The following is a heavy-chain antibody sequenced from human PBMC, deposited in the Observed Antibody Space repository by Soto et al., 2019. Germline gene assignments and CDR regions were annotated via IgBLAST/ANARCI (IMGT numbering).Heavy chain of an antibody. CDR2: TSYDGSNK. D-gene: IGHD2-2*01. V-gene: IGHV3-30*18. CDR1: GLPLSSYG. J-gene: IGHJ6*03. CDR3: AKDTWYCTDTSFTDTHYYFYYMDV. Sequence: SLRLSCAASGLPLSSYGLHCVPRAPGNGLERVAVTSYDGSNKYYADSVKGRFTISRDNSKNTLYLQMNSLRAEDTAVYYCAKDTWYCTDTSFTDTHYYFYYMDVWGKGTTVTVSS.